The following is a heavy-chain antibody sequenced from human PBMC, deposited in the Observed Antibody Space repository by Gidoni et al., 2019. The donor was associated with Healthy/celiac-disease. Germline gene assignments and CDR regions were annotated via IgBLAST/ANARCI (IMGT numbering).Heavy chain of an antibody. D-gene: IGHD3-16*01. J-gene: IGHJ4*02. Sequence: QVQLQQWGAGLLKPSETLSLTCAVCGGSFSGYYWSWIRQPPGKGLEWIGEINHSGSTNYNPSLKSRVTISVDTSKNQFSLKLSSVTAADTAVYYCARGRWGRVDYWGQGTLVTVSS. CDR3: ARGRWGRVDY. CDR2: INHSGST. V-gene: IGHV4-34*01. CDR1: GGSFSGYY.